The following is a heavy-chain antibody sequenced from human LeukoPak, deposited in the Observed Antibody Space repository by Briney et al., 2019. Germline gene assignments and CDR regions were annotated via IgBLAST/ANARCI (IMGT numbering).Heavy chain of an antibody. CDR3: ARRLATVVRGLSTFDY. D-gene: IGHD4-23*01. J-gene: IGHJ4*02. CDR2: IYYSGTT. Sequence: SQTLSLTCTVSDGSISSGDYYWSWIRQHPGKGLEWIGYIYYSGTTYYNPSLKSRVTISVDTSKNQFSLKVNSVTAADTAVYYCARRLATVVRGLSTFDYWGQGTLVTVSS. CDR1: DGSISSGDYY. V-gene: IGHV4-31*03.